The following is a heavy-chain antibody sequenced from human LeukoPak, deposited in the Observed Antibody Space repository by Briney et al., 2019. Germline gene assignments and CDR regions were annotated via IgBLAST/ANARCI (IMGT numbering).Heavy chain of an antibody. J-gene: IGHJ4*02. CDR3: TMEATMYGVVTDY. V-gene: IGHV3-15*04. Sequence: GGSLRLSCAASGFTFSNGWMTWVRQAPGKGLEWVGRIERKADGGTSDYAAAVKGRFTISRDDSKNMVYLQMSGLKREDTGVYFCTMEATMYGVVTDYWGQGTLVTVSS. CDR2: IERKADGGTS. D-gene: IGHD3-3*01. CDR1: GFTFSNGW.